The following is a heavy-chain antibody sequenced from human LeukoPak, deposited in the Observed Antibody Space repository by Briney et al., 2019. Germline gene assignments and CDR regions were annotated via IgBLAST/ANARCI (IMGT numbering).Heavy chain of an antibody. J-gene: IGHJ4*02. CDR1: GGSISGYY. Sequence: SETLSLTCAVSGGSISGYYWNWIRQPPGKGLEWLGYTYPSGNSDYNPSLKSRVSMSVDTSKKQISLRLSSVTAADTAVYYCTRRTRIAAGVYNIDFWGQGTLVTVSS. D-gene: IGHD6-25*01. V-gene: IGHV4-4*09. CDR3: TRRTRIAAGVYNIDF. CDR2: TYPSGNS.